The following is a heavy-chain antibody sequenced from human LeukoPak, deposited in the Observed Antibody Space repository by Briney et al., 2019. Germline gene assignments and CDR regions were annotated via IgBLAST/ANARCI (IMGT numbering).Heavy chain of an antibody. CDR3: ARGGTMTTVVTYYFDY. CDR1: GYSFTNYY. Sequence: GASVKVSCKASGYSFTNYYIHWVRQAPGQGLEWXXXXXXSGVSTTSAQXXXXRVXMTRDTSTSTVYMDLSSLRSDDTAVYFCARGGTMTTVVTYYFDYWGQGTLVTVSS. J-gene: IGHJ4*02. CDR2: XXXSGVST. V-gene: IGHV1-46*01. D-gene: IGHD4-23*01.